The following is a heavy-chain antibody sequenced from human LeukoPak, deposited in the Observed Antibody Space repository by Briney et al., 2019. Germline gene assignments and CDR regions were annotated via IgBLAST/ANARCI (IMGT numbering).Heavy chain of an antibody. Sequence: SQTLSLTCAISGDSVSSNSGAWNWIRQSPSRGLEWLGGTYYSSKWYNDYAVSVNSRITINPDTSKNQFSLQLNSVTPEDTAVYYCARVLRGYFDYWGQGTLVTVSS. J-gene: IGHJ4*02. CDR3: ARVLRGYFDY. V-gene: IGHV6-1*01. CDR1: GDSVSSNSGA. D-gene: IGHD3-10*01. CDR2: TYYSSKWYN.